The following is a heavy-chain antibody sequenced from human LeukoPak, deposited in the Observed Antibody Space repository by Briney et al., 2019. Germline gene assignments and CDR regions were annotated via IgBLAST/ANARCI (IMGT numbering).Heavy chain of an antibody. CDR2: ISYDGSNK. CDR3: ARDVYDSSDFGMDV. CDR1: GFTFSSYA. Sequence: PGRSLRLSCAASGFTFSSYAMHWVRQAPGKGLEWVAVISYDGSNKYYADSVKGRFTISRDNSKNTLYLQMNSLRAEDTAVYYCARDVYDSSDFGMDVWGQGTTVTVSS. D-gene: IGHD3-22*01. J-gene: IGHJ6*02. V-gene: IGHV3-30*04.